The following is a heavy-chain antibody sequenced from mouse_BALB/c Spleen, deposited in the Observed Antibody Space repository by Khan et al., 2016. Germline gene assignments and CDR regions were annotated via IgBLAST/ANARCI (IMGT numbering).Heavy chain of an antibody. CDR2: IHYSGST. V-gene: IGHV3-1*02. J-gene: IGHJ2*01. CDR3: ATSTSGYWYYFDY. CDR1: GYSIPSHYS. D-gene: IGHD3-1*01. Sequence: EVKLLESGPDLVKPSQSLSLTCTVTGYSIPSHYSWRWIRHFPGNKLEWMGYIHYSGSTNYNPSLKSRISITRDTSKNQFFLQLNSVTTEDTATXYCATSTSGYWYYFDYWGQGTTLTVSS.